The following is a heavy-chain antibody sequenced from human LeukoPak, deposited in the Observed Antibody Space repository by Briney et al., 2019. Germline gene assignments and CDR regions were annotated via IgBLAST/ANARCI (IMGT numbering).Heavy chain of an antibody. CDR2: IISTSNTI. CDR1: GFTFSTYN. D-gene: IGHD3-3*01. Sequence: GGSLRLSCAASGFTFSTYNMNWVRQAPGKGLEWLSYIISTSNTIYYADSVKGRFTISTDNTTNSLFLQMESLSGEETAVYYCERDRKEWNLWGQGTLVTVSS. J-gene: IGHJ4*02. V-gene: IGHV3-48*01. CDR3: ERDRKEWNL.